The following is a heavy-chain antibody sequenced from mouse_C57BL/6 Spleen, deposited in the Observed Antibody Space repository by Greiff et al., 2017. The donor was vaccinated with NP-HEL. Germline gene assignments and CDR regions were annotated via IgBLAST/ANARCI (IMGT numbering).Heavy chain of an antibody. CDR2: INYDGSST. Sequence: EVQRVESEGGLVQPGSSMKLSCTASGFTFSDYYMAWVRQVPEKGLEWVANINYDGSSTYYLDSLKSRFIISRDNAKNILYLQMSSLKSEDTATYYCARDRLGRYFDVWGTGTTVTVSS. D-gene: IGHD4-1*01. V-gene: IGHV5-16*01. J-gene: IGHJ1*03. CDR3: ARDRLGRYFDV. CDR1: GFTFSDYY.